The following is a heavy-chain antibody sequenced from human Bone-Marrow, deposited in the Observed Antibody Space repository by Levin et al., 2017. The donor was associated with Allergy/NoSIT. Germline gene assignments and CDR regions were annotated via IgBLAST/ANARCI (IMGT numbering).Heavy chain of an antibody. CDR1: GGSISSGTYY. CDR3: ATDRRGYYMEV. CDR2: IYASGTT. D-gene: IGHD5-12*01. V-gene: IGHV4-61*02. Sequence: PSETLSLTCTVSGGSISSGTYYWSWIRQPAGKGLEWIGRIYASGTTNYNPSLKSRVTISVDTSKNEFSLKLSSVNAADTAVYYCATDRRGYYMEVWGKGTTVTVSS. J-gene: IGHJ6*03.